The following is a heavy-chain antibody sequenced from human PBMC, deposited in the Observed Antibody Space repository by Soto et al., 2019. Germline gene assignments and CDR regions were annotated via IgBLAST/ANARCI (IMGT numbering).Heavy chain of an antibody. J-gene: IGHJ4*02. CDR3: ASEGRDGYNLSFDY. Sequence: GGSLRLSCAASGFTFSSYAMNWVRQAPGKGLEWVAVISYDGSNKYYADSVKGRFTISRDNSKNTLYLQMNSLRAEDTAVYYCASEGRDGYNLSFDYWGQGTLVTVSS. CDR1: GFTFSSYA. CDR2: ISYDGSNK. D-gene: IGHD5-12*01. V-gene: IGHV3-30-3*01.